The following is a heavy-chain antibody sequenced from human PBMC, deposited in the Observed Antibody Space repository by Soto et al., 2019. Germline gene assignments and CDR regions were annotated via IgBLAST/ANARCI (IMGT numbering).Heavy chain of an antibody. CDR2: VYYTGST. CDR1: GASIRSTDYY. J-gene: IGHJ5*01. D-gene: IGHD2-21*02. CDR3: VRTAREGAVAPHWFDC. V-gene: IGHV4-30-4*01. Sequence: SETLSLTCTVSGASIRSTDYYWSWIRQAPGKGLEWIGYVYYTGSTYYNPSLMSRLTISVDTSKNQFSLKLTSVTAAETAVYYCVRTAREGAVAPHWFDCWGQGTQVTVSS.